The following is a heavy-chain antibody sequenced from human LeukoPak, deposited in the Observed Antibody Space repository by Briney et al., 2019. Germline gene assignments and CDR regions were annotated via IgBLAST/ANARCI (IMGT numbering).Heavy chain of an antibody. Sequence: ASVKVSCKASGYTFTSYDINWVRQATGQGLEWMGWMNPNSGNTGYAQKFQGRVTMTRNTSISTAYMELSSLRAEDTAVYYCAKCWGSSWPENYFDYWGQGTLVTVSS. V-gene: IGHV1-8*01. D-gene: IGHD6-13*01. CDR1: GYTFTSYD. J-gene: IGHJ4*02. CDR2: MNPNSGNT. CDR3: AKCWGSSWPENYFDY.